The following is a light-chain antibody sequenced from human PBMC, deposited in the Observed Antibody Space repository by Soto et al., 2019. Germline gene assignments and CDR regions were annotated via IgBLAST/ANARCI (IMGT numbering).Light chain of an antibody. CDR2: EVS. J-gene: IGLJ2*01. Sequence: QSVLTQPASVSGSPGQSITISCTGTRSDIGNYDFVSWYQKVPGTAPKAMIYEVSSRPSGVSNRFSGSKSGNTASLTISGVQAEDEAYYYCSSYTTSTSFILFGGGTKLTVL. CDR1: RSDIGNYDF. V-gene: IGLV2-14*01. CDR3: SSYTTSTSFIL.